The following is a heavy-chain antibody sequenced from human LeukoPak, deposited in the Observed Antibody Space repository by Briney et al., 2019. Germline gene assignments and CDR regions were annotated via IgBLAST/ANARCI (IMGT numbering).Heavy chain of an antibody. V-gene: IGHV3-48*01. Sequence: PGGTLGLSCAASGFTFRTDGMSWVRQAPGKGLEWVSYISSSSSTIYYADSVKGRFTISRDNAKNSLYLQMNSLRAEDTAVYYCARVLHKRNYDSSVYYGYWGQGTLVTVSS. CDR3: ARVLHKRNYDSSVYYGY. CDR1: GFTFRTDG. D-gene: IGHD3-22*01. CDR2: ISSSSSTI. J-gene: IGHJ4*02.